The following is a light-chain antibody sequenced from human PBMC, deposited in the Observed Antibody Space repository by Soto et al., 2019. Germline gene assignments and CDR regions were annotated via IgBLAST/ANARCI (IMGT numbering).Light chain of an antibody. Sequence: EIVMTQSPDTLSVSPGERATLSCRASQSVSSNLAWYQHKPGQAPRLLMYGASTRATGVPARFSGSGSETEFTLTISSLQSEDFAVYYCQQYTDWPLTFGQATRVEIK. CDR2: GAS. V-gene: IGKV3-15*01. J-gene: IGKJ1*01. CDR3: QQYTDWPLT. CDR1: QSVSSN.